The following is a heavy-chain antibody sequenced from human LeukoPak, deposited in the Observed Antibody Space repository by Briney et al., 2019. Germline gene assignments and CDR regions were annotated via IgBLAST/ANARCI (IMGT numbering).Heavy chain of an antibody. D-gene: IGHD3-10*01. V-gene: IGHV4-4*02. J-gene: IGHJ5*02. Sequence: SETLPLTCAVSGGSISSSNWWSWVRQPPGKGLEWIGEIYHSGSTNYNPSLKSRVTISVDTSKNQFSLKLSSVTAADTAVYYCARGRVFLLWFGELLLDLWGQGTLVTVSS. CDR2: IYHSGST. CDR3: ARGRVFLLWFGELLLDL. CDR1: GGSISSSNW.